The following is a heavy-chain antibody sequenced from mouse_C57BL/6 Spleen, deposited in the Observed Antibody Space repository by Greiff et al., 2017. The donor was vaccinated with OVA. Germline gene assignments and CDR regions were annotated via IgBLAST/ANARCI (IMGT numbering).Heavy chain of an antibody. V-gene: IGHV5-6*01. CDR3: ARRGNWADYYAMDY. D-gene: IGHD4-1*01. CDR1: GFTFSSYG. J-gene: IGHJ4*01. CDR2: ISSGGSYT. Sequence: EVQRVESGGDLVKPGGSLKLSCAASGFTFSSYGMSWVRQTPDKRLEWVATISSGGSYTYYPDSVKGRFTISRDNAKNTLYLQMSSLKSEDTAMYYCARRGNWADYYAMDYWGQGTSVTVSS.